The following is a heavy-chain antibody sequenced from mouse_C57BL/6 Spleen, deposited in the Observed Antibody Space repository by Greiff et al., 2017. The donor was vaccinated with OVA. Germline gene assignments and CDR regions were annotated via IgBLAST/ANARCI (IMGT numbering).Heavy chain of an antibody. Sequence: EVKVVESGGDLVKPGGSLTLSCAASGFTFSSYGMSWVRQTPDKRLEWVATISSGGSYTYYPDSVKGRFTISRDNAKNTLYLQMSSLKSEDTAMYYCARHYYGSSHYFDYWGQGTTLTVSS. D-gene: IGHD1-1*01. CDR1: GFTFSSYG. J-gene: IGHJ2*01. CDR2: ISSGGSYT. V-gene: IGHV5-6*01. CDR3: ARHYYGSSHYFDY.